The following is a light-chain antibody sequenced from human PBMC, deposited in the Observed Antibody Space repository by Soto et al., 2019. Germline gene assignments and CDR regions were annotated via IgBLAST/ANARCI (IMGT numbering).Light chain of an antibody. Sequence: EIVLTQSPGTLSLSPGERATLSCRASQSLTNSRLAWYQQKPGQAPKVLIYGGSNRATGIPDRFSGSGSGTDFTLTISRLEPEDFALYYCQQWSSSPRTFGQGTKLEIK. J-gene: IGKJ2*01. V-gene: IGKV3-20*01. CDR3: QQWSSSPRT. CDR1: QSLTNSR. CDR2: GGS.